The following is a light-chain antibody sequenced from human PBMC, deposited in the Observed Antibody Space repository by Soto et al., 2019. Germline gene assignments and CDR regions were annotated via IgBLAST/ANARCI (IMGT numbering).Light chain of an antibody. CDR1: SSNIGADYD. J-gene: IGLJ1*01. V-gene: IGLV1-40*01. CDR3: QSYDSSLSGYYV. CDR2: GNS. Sequence: VLTQPPSVSGAPGQRVTISCTGSSSNIGADYDVHWYQQLPGTAPKLLIYGNSNRPSGVPDRFSGSKSGTSASLAITGLQAEDEADYYCQSYDSSLSGYYVFGTGTKVTVL.